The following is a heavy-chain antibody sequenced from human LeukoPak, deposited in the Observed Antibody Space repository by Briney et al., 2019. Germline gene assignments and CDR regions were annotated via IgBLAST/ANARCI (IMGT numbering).Heavy chain of an antibody. J-gene: IGHJ3*02. D-gene: IGHD4-17*01. CDR1: GFTFINYG. Sequence: GGSLRLSCAASGFTFINYGINWVRQAPGKGLEWISYISSGSSMIYYADSVRGRFTISRDNSKNTLCLQMNSLKAEDTAVYYCARGYGDTDTFDIWGQGTMVTVSS. CDR3: ARGYGDTDTFDI. V-gene: IGHV3-48*01. CDR2: ISSGSSMI.